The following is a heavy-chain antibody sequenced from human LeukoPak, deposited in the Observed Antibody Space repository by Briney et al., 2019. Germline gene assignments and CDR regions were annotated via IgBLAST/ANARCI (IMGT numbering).Heavy chain of an antibody. CDR3: AKVSAEGVSYYGSGSENYYFDY. J-gene: IGHJ4*02. CDR2: ISYDGNKK. CDR1: GFTFTSYN. V-gene: IGHV3-30*18. D-gene: IGHD3-10*01. Sequence: LPGGSLRLSCAASGFTFTSYNFHWVRQAPGKGLQWVGMISYDGNKKYEHSVKGRITISRENSKNTLYLQMNSLRAEDTAVYYCAKVSAEGVSYYGSGSENYYFDYWGQGTLVTVSS.